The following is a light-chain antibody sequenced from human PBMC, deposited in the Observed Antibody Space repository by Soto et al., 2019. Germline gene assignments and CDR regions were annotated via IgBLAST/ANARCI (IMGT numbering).Light chain of an antibody. J-gene: IGKJ1*01. CDR1: QNLVHSNGNTI. CDR3: LQGTHWPPWT. Sequence: DVVMTQSPLSLPVALGQPASISCRSSQNLVHSNGNTILSWFHQKPGQSPRRLIYMVSKRDSGVAPRFCGSGAATTFTPKISRVEAEDVGVYYCLQGTHWPPWTFGQGTKVDIK. CDR2: MVS. V-gene: IGKV2-30*02.